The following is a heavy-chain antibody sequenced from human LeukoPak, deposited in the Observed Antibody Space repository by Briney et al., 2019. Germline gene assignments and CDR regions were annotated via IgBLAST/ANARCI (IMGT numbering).Heavy chain of an antibody. V-gene: IGHV3-15*01. CDR2: IKSKTDGGTT. Sequence: PGGSLRLSCAASGFTFSNAWMSWVRQAPGKGLEWVGRIKSKTDGGTTDYAAPVKGRFTISRDDSKNTLYLQMNSLKPEDTAVYYCTSYYYDSSGYFFDYWGQGTLVTVSS. J-gene: IGHJ4*02. D-gene: IGHD3-22*01. CDR1: GFTFSNAW. CDR3: TSYYYDSSGYFFDY.